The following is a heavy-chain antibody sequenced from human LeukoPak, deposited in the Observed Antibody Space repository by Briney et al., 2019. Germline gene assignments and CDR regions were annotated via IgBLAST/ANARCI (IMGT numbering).Heavy chain of an antibody. CDR1: GYSFTSYW. Sequence: GESLKISCKGSGYSFTSYWIGWVRQMPGKGLEWMGIIYPGDSDTRYSPSFQGQVTISADKSISTAYLQWSSLKASDTAMYYCARLPELAAAGPGYFDYWGQGTLVTVSS. CDR2: IYPGDSDT. V-gene: IGHV5-51*01. D-gene: IGHD6-13*01. J-gene: IGHJ4*02. CDR3: ARLPELAAAGPGYFDY.